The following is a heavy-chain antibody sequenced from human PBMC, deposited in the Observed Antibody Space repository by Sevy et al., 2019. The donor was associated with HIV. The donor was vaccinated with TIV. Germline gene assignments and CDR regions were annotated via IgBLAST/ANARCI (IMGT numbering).Heavy chain of an antibody. J-gene: IGHJ6*02. CDR3: ARRQGDSSGYSYYYYYGMDV. CDR1: GYSFTSYW. D-gene: IGHD3-22*01. V-gene: IGHV5-51*01. Sequence: GESLKISCKGSGYSFTSYWIGWVRQMPGKGLEWMGIIYPGDSDTRYSPSFQGQVTISADKSISTAYLQWSNLKASDTAMYYCARRQGDSSGYSYYYYYGMDVWGQGTTVTVSS. CDR2: IYPGDSDT.